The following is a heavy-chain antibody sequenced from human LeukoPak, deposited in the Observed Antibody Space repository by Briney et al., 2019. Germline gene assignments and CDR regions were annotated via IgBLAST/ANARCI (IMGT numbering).Heavy chain of an antibody. Sequence: GGSLRLSCAASGFTFSNAWMSWVRQAPGKGLEWVSAISGGGGSTSYADSVKGRFTISRDNSKNTLYLQMNSLRAEDTAVYYCAKCAGYSSSWPIDYWGQGTLVTVSS. V-gene: IGHV3-23*01. CDR2: ISGGGGST. J-gene: IGHJ4*02. D-gene: IGHD6-13*01. CDR1: GFTFSNAW. CDR3: AKCAGYSSSWPIDY.